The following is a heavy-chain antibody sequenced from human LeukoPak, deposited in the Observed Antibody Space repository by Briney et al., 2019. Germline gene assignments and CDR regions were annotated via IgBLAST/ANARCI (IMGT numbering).Heavy chain of an antibody. D-gene: IGHD2-2*02. CDR2: IYPGDSDT. Sequence: GESLKISCKGSGYSFTSYWIGWVRQMPGKGLEWMGIIYPGDSDTRYSPSFQGQVTISADKSISTAYLQWSSLKASDTAMYYCARLKTAKYPPKYFDYWGQGTLVTVSS. J-gene: IGHJ4*02. CDR3: ARLKTAKYPPKYFDY. V-gene: IGHV5-51*01. CDR1: GYSFTSYW.